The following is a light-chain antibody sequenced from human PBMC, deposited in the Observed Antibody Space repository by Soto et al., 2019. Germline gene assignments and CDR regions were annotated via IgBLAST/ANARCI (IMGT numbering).Light chain of an antibody. CDR2: GVT. Sequence: QSALTQPASVSGSPGQSITISCTGTSSDIGGHDDVSWYQQHPGKVPKLLIYGVTDRPSGVSNRFSGSKSGNVASLTISGLQAEDEAEYHCSSYTTSSTFVFGTGTKVTVL. CDR1: SSDIGGHDD. J-gene: IGLJ1*01. V-gene: IGLV2-14*03. CDR3: SSYTTSSTFV.